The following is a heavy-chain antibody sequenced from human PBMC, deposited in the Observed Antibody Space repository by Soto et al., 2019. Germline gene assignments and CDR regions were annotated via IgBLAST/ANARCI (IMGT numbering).Heavy chain of an antibody. J-gene: IGHJ4*02. CDR3: ARGPLCGEECYFAF. CDR2: IYNSGLI. CDR1: GDSISRHY. Sequence: SETLSLTCIVFGDSISRHYWIWIRQPAGKGLEYIGRIYNSGLINYNPSLESRVSMSVDPSKNQISLKLTSATAADTAIYYCARGPLCGEECYFAFWGQGTLVTVSS. V-gene: IGHV4-4*07. D-gene: IGHD2-21*01.